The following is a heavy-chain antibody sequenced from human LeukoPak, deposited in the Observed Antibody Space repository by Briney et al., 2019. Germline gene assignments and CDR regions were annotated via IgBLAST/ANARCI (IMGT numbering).Heavy chain of an antibody. Sequence: PGGSLRLSCAASGSTFSSYWMSWVRQAPGKGLEWVANIKQDGSEKYYVDSVKGRFTISRDNAKNSLYLQMNSLRAEDTAVYYCARGVIGLDYWGQGTLVTVSS. V-gene: IGHV3-7*01. J-gene: IGHJ4*02. CDR2: IKQDGSEK. D-gene: IGHD2-21*01. CDR3: ARGVIGLDY. CDR1: GSTFSSYW.